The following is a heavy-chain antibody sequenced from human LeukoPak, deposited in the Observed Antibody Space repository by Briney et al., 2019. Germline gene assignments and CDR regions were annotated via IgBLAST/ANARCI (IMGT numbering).Heavy chain of an antibody. V-gene: IGHV3-33*01. J-gene: IGHJ6*02. CDR3: AGERWDAYYYYYGMDV. Sequence: GGSPRLSCAASGFTFSSYGMHWVRQAPGKGLEWVAVIWYDGSNKYYADSVKGRFTISRDNSKNTLYLQMNSLRAEDTAVYYCAGERWDAYYYYYGMDVWGQGTTVTVSS. CDR2: IWYDGSNK. D-gene: IGHD1-26*01. CDR1: GFTFSSYG.